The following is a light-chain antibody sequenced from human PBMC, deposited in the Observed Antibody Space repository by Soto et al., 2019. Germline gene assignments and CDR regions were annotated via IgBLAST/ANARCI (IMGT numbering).Light chain of an antibody. V-gene: IGLV2-14*01. CDR2: GVG. CDR3: NSRTSSGIRV. CDR1: SSDVGRSNH. Sequence: CVLTQPASVSGSPGQSITISCTGTSSDVGRSNHVSWYQRHPGKAPKLIIYGVGYRPSGVSNRFSGSKSGYTASLTISGLQAEDEADDYCNSRTSSGIRVFGTGTKVTVL. J-gene: IGLJ1*01.